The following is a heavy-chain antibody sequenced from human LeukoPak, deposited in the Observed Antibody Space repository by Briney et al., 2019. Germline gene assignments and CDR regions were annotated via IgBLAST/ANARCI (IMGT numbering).Heavy chain of an antibody. J-gene: IGHJ4*02. CDR2: LSSSGNTI. CDR3: ARGFSSGWHVWDYFDY. Sequence: PGGSLRLSCAASGFTFSDYYMTWIRQAPGKGLEWVSYLSSSGNTIYYADSVKGRFTISRDNAKNSLYLQMNSLRAEDTAVYYCARGFSSGWHVWDYFDYWGQGTLVTVSS. CDR1: GFTFSDYY. D-gene: IGHD6-19*01. V-gene: IGHV3-11*04.